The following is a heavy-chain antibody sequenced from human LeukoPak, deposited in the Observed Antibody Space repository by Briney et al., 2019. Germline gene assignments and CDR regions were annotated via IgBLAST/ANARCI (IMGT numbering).Heavy chain of an antibody. CDR1: GGSVSSSSYY. J-gene: IGHJ5*02. CDR3: ARHGITVTTLSWFDP. Sequence: SETLSLTCTVSGGSVSSSSYYWGWIRQPPGKGLEWIGSISYSGTNYNTPSLKSRVTISVDTSKNQLSLKMSSVTAADTAVYYCARHGITVTTLSWFDPWGQGTLVTVSS. CDR2: ISYSGTN. V-gene: IGHV4-39*01. D-gene: IGHD4-17*01.